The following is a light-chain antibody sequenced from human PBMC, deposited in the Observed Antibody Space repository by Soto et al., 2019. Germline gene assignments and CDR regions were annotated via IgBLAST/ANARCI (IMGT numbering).Light chain of an antibody. V-gene: IGLV2-8*01. J-gene: IGLJ1*01. CDR1: ISDVGGYNF. CDR3: SSYAGRNNIV. CDR2: EVT. Sequence: QSVLTQPPSASGSRGQSVTISCTGAISDVGGYNFVSWYQQHPGKAPKLLIYEVTKRPSGVPDRFSGSRSGNTASLTVSGLQAEDEADYYCSSYAGRNNIVFGTGTKLTVL.